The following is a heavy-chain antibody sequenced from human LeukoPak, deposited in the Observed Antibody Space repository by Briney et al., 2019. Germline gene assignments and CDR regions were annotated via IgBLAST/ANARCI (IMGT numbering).Heavy chain of an antibody. D-gene: IGHD3-3*01. CDR2: INHSGST. J-gene: IGHJ4*02. CDR3: ASNGDDFWSGYSDY. CDR1: GGSFSGYY. V-gene: IGHV4-34*01. Sequence: SETLSLTCAVYGGSFSGYYWSWIRQPPGKGLEWIGEINHSGSTNYNPSLMSRVTISVDTSKNQFSLKLSSVTAADTAVYYCASNGDDFWSGYSDYWGQGTLVTVCS.